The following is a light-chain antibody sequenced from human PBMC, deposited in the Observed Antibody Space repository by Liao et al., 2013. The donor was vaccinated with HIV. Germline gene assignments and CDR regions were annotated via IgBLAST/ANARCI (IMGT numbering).Light chain of an antibody. V-gene: IGLV3-21*01. CDR1: SIGSKS. CDR2: YDS. CDR3: QVWDSSSDHYV. Sequence: SYELTQSPSTSVAPGKTATITCGGDSIGSKSVHWYQQKPGQAPVVVIYYDSDRPSGIPERFSGSNSGNMATLTISRVEAGDEADYYCQVWDSSSDHYVFGTGTKVTVL. J-gene: IGLJ1*01.